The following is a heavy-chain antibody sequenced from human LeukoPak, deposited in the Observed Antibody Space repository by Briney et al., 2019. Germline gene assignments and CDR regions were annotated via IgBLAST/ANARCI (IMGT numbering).Heavy chain of an antibody. CDR3: ARGGGGVLRYFDPPKNWFDP. V-gene: IGHV1-3*01. J-gene: IGHJ5*02. D-gene: IGHD3-9*01. CDR1: GYTFTTYA. Sequence: ASVKVSCKASGYTFTTYAIHWVRQAPGQRLEWMGWINAGNGNTKYSQKFQDRVTITRDTSASTAYMELSSLRSEDTAVYYCARGGGGVLRYFDPPKNWFDPWGQGTLVTVSS. CDR2: INAGNGNT.